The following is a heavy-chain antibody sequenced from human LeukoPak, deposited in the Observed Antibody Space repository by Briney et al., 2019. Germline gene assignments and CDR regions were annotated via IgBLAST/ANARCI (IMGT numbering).Heavy chain of an antibody. Sequence: GGSLRLSCAASGFTFSNAWMSWVRQAPGKGLEWVGRIKSKTDGGTTDYAAPVKGRFTISRDDSKNTLYLQMNSLKTEDTAVYYCAKAIYYDSSGFYYGFDYWGQGTLVTVSS. CDR2: IKSKTDGGTT. CDR3: AKAIYYDSSGFYYGFDY. CDR1: GFTFSNAW. D-gene: IGHD3-22*01. J-gene: IGHJ4*02. V-gene: IGHV3-15*01.